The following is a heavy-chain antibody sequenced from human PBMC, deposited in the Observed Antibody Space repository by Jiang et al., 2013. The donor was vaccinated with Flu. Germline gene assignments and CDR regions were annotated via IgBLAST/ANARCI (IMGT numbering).Heavy chain of an antibody. V-gene: IGHV4-61*02. J-gene: IGHJ5*02. D-gene: IGHD6-19*01. Sequence: GPGLVKPSQTLSFACSVSGGSITSGTNYWSWIRQPAGKGLEWIGRIYVSGTTKYNPSLKSRLTISLDTSRNQFSLKLSSVTAADTAVYYCARDRGSGWPFDPWGQGTAVTVSS. CDR2: IYVSGTT. CDR3: ARDRGSGWPFDP. CDR1: GGSITSGTNY.